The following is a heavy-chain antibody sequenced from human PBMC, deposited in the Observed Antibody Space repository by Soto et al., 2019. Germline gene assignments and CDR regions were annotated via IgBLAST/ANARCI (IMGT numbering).Heavy chain of an antibody. D-gene: IGHD3-10*01. V-gene: IGHV4-61*08. J-gene: IGHJ6*02. CDR1: GGSIDSGDYY. Sequence: PSETLSLTCTVSGGSIDSGDYYWSWIRQPPGKGLEWIGYVFYSGTTNYNPFLKSRVTLSLDKSKNQFSLKLTSVTAADTAVYYCAREIRFPVGRGMDVWGQGTTVTVSS. CDR2: VFYSGTT. CDR3: AREIRFPVGRGMDV.